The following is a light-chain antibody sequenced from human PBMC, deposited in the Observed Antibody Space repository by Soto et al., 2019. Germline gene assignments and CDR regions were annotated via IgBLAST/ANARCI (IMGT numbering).Light chain of an antibody. CDR2: DAS. V-gene: IGKV3-11*01. Sequence: EIVLRQSPATLSLSPGERATLSCRASQSVSSYLAWYQQKPGQAPRLLIYDASNRATGIPARFSGSGSGTDFTLTINSLEPEDFAVYYCQQRSNWLITFGQGTRLEIK. J-gene: IGKJ5*01. CDR1: QSVSSY. CDR3: QQRSNWLIT.